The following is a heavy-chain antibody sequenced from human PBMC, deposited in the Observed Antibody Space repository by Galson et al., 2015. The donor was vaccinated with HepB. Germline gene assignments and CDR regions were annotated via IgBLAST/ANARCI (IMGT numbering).Heavy chain of an antibody. J-gene: IGHJ6*02. V-gene: IGHV3-23*01. CDR2: ISGSGGST. Sequence: SLRLSCAASGFTFSSYAMSWVRQAPGKGLEWVSAISGSGGSTYYADSVKGRFTISRDNSKNTLYLQMNSLRAEDTAVYYCAKEAEAGGDYINYYYGMDVWGQGTTVTVSS. CDR1: GFTFSSYA. CDR3: AKEAEAGGDYINYYYGMDV. D-gene: IGHD2-21*02.